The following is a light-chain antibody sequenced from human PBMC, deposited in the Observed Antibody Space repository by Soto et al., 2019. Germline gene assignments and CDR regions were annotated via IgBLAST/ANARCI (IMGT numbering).Light chain of an antibody. V-gene: IGKV3-11*01. CDR3: QQRSNWPT. CDR2: DAS. J-gene: IGKJ4*01. CDR1: QSVSSY. Sequence: EIVLTQSPATLSLSPGERATLSCRASQSVSSYLAWFQQKPGQAPRLLIYDASSRATGIPARFSGSGSGTDFTLTISSLEPADFAVSYCQQRSNWPTVGGGTKVEIK.